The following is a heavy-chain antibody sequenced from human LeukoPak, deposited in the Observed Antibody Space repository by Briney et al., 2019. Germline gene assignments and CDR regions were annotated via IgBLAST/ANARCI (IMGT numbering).Heavy chain of an antibody. D-gene: IGHD3-22*01. CDR1: GYTLTKLS. CDR2: FDPEDGET. Sequence: ASVKVSCKVSGYTLTKLSMHWVRQAPGKGLEWMGGFDPEDGETIYAQKFQGRVTMTEDTSTDTAYMELSSLRSEDTAVYYCATVAYYYDSSGYPYFDYWGQGTLVTVSS. CDR3: ATVAYYYDSSGYPYFDY. J-gene: IGHJ4*02. V-gene: IGHV1-24*01.